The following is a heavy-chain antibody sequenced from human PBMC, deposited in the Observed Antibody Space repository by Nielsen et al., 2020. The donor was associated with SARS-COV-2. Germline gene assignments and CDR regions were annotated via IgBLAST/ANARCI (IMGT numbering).Heavy chain of an antibody. D-gene: IGHD3-10*01. CDR1: GFTFSDYY. CDR2: ISSSGSTI. CDR3: AKDIGWFGESNFDY. J-gene: IGHJ4*02. Sequence: GESLKISCAASGFTFSDYYMSWIRQAPGKGLEWVSYISSSGSTIYYADSVKGRFTISRDNAKNSLYLQMNSLRAEDTAVYYCAKDIGWFGESNFDYWGQGTLVTVSS. V-gene: IGHV3-11*01.